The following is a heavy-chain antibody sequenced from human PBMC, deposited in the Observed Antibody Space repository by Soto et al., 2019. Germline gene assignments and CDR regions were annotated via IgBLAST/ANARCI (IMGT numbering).Heavy chain of an antibody. V-gene: IGHV2-5*02. CDR1: GFSLSTSGVG. Sequence: QITLKESGPPLVKPTQTLTLTCTFSGFSLSTSGVGVGWIRQPPGKALEWLALIYWDDDKRYSPSLKSRLNITKDTSKIQVVLSMTNMDPVDTATFYCAHTLDYSSYFDYWGQGTLVTVSS. J-gene: IGHJ4*02. CDR3: AHTLDYSSYFDY. CDR2: IYWDDDK. D-gene: IGHD6-13*01.